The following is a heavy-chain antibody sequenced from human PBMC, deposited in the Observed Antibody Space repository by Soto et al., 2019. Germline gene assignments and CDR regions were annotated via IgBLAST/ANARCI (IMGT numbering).Heavy chain of an antibody. V-gene: IGHV3-9*01. Sequence: EVQLVESGGGLVQPGRSLRLPCAASGFTFPDYTMHWVRQAPGKGLEWVSGISWNSGSIDYADSVKGRFIISRDDAKNCLYLQMNSLRAEDTAFYYCAKGLYYYQTSGYPHYWGQGTLVTVSS. CDR2: ISWNSGSI. CDR1: GFTFPDYT. J-gene: IGHJ4*02. CDR3: AKGLYYYQTSGYPHY. D-gene: IGHD3-22*01.